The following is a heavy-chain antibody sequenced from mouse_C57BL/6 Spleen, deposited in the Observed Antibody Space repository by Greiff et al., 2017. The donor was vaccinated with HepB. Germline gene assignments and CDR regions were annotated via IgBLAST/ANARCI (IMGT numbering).Heavy chain of an antibody. D-gene: IGHD4-1*01. J-gene: IGHJ2*01. V-gene: IGHV2-3*01. CDR2: IWGDGST. Sequence: VKLVESGPGLVAPSQSLSITCTVSGFSLTSYGVSWVRQPPGKGLEWLGVIWGDGSTNYHSALISRLSISNDNSKSQLFLNLNSLQTDDTATYYYAKTFWDGGYFDYWGQGTTLTVSS. CDR3: AKTFWDGGYFDY. CDR1: GFSLTSYG.